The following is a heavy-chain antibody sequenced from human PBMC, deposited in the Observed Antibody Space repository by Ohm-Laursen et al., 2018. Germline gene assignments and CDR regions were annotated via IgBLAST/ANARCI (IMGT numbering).Heavy chain of an antibody. CDR3: ARARGTSQSHFDP. Sequence: SETLSLTCTVSGGSITSFYWSWIRQSPGKGLEWIGYIYYSGSTNYNPSLKSRVTISVDTSKNQFSLKLSSVTAADTAVYYCARARGTSQSHFDPWGQGTLVTVSS. D-gene: IGHD2-2*01. CDR1: GGSITSFY. V-gene: IGHV4-59*12. J-gene: IGHJ5*02. CDR2: IYYSGST.